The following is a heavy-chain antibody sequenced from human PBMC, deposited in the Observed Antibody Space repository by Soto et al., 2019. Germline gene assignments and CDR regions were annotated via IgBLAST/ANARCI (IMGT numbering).Heavy chain of an antibody. CDR2: IIPIFGTA. CDR1: GGTFSSYA. Sequence: ASVKVSCKASGGTFSSYAISWVRQAPGQGLEWMGGIIPIFGTANYAQKFQGRVTITADESTSTAYMELSSLRSEDTAVYYCARAYYDYVWGSYRRGYYYGMDVWGQGTTVTVSS. D-gene: IGHD3-16*02. CDR3: ARAYYDYVWGSYRRGYYYGMDV. J-gene: IGHJ6*02. V-gene: IGHV1-69*13.